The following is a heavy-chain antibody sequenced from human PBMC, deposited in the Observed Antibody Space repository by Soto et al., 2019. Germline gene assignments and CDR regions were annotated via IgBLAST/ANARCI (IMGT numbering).Heavy chain of an antibody. V-gene: IGHV4-34*01. Sequence: QVQLQQWGAGLLKPSETLSLTCAVYGGSFSGYYWNWIRQPPGKGLEWMGEINHSGGANYNPSLKSRVTISVDTSKHQLSLRLSSVTAADTAVYYCARGWGRIFDYWGQGTLVTVSS. CDR2: INHSGGA. CDR1: GGSFSGYY. CDR3: ARGWGRIFDY. J-gene: IGHJ4*02. D-gene: IGHD7-27*01.